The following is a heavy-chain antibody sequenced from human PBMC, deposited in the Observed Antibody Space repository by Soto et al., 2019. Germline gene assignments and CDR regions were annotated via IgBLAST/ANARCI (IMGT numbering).Heavy chain of an antibody. CDR2: IYYGGST. CDR3: ATTSGGSARLDV. Sequence: QVQLQESGPGLVKPSETLSLTCTVSGASINSYYWSWIRQPPGKGLEWIGYIYYGGSTNYNPSLKSRGTISVDTSKNQFSLKLSSVTAADTAVYFCATTSGGSARLDVWGQGTTVTVSS. D-gene: IGHD6-6*01. J-gene: IGHJ6*02. V-gene: IGHV4-59*01. CDR1: GASINSYY.